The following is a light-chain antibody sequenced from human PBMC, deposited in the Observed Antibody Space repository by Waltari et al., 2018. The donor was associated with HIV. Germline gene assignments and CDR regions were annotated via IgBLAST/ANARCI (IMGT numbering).Light chain of an antibody. CDR2: DNS. CDR3: GTWDSSLSAVV. Sequence: QSVFTQPPSISAGPGQKVTIPRFGSTSTMRNNYLSLSQRCPGTAPKLLIYDNSERPSGIPDRFSGSKSGTSATLGITGLQTGDEADYYCGTWDSSLSAVVFGTGTKVTVL. V-gene: IGLV1-51*01. J-gene: IGLJ1*01. CDR1: TSTMRNNY.